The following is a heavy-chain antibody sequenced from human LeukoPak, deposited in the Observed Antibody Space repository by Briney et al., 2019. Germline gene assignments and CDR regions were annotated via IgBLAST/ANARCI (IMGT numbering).Heavy chain of an antibody. CDR1: GGSISSYY. V-gene: IGHV4-59*01. CDR2: IYYSGST. CDR3: ARLVSTVTTVFDY. D-gene: IGHD4-17*01. J-gene: IGHJ4*02. Sequence: SETLSLTCTVSGGSISSYYWSWIRQPPGKGLEWIGYIYYSGSTNYNPSLKSRVTISVDTSKNQFSLKLSSVTAADTAAYYCARLVSTVTTVFDYWGQGTLVTVSS.